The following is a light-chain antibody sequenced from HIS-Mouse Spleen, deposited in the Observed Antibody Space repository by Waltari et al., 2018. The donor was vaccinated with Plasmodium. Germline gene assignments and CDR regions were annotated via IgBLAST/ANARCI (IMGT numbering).Light chain of an antibody. Sequence: SYELTQPSSVSVSPGQTARISCSGAVLARKYARWFPQKQGQAPVLVIYKDSERPSGIPERFSGSSSGTTVTLTISGAQVEDEADYYCYSAADNNLVFGGGTKLTVL. CDR1: VLARKY. V-gene: IGLV3-27*01. CDR2: KDS. J-gene: IGLJ3*02. CDR3: YSAADNNLV.